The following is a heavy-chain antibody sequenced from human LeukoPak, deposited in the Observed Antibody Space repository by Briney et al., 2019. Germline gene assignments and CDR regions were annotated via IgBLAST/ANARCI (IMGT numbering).Heavy chain of an antibody. CDR2: IYYSGST. V-gene: IGHV4-39*02. Sequence: PSETLPLTCTVSGGSISSSSYYWGWIRQPPGTGLEWIGSIYYSGSTYYNPSLKSRVTISVDTSKNQFSLKLSSVTAADTAVYYCARDYYYGSGSLNWGQGTLVTVSS. D-gene: IGHD3-10*01. CDR1: GGSISSSSYY. J-gene: IGHJ4*02. CDR3: ARDYYYGSGSLN.